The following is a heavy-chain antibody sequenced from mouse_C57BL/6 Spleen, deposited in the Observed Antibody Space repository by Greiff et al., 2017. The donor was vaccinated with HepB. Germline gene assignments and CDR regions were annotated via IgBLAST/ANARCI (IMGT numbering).Heavy chain of an antibody. CDR1: GFTFSDYG. CDR3: AREGRRQLRLRLYAMDY. J-gene: IGHJ4*01. CDR2: ISSGSSTI. V-gene: IGHV5-17*01. D-gene: IGHD3-2*02. Sequence: EVKVVESGGGLVKPGGSLKLSCAASGFTFSDYGMHWVRQAPEKGLEWVAYISSGSSTIYYADTVKGRFTISRDNAKNTLFLQMTSLRSEDTAMYYSAREGRRQLRLRLYAMDYWGQGTSVTVSS.